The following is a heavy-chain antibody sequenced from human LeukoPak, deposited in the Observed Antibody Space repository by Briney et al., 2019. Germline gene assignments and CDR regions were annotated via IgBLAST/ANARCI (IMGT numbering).Heavy chain of an antibody. Sequence: SETLSLTCAVYGGSFSGYYWSWIRQPPGKGLEWIGEINHSGSTNYNPSLKSRVTISVDTSKNQFSLKLSSVTAADTAVYYCARGRSYCSSTSCSPFDYWGQGTLVTVSS. D-gene: IGHD2-2*01. J-gene: IGHJ4*02. CDR1: GGSFSGYY. CDR3: ARGRSYCSSTSCSPFDY. CDR2: INHSGST. V-gene: IGHV4-34*01.